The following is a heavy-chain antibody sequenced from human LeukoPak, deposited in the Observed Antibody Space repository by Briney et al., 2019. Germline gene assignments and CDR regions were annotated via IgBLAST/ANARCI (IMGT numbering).Heavy chain of an antibody. CDR1: GGSISSNSYY. Sequence: PSETLSLTCAVSGGSISSNSYYWGWIRQPPGKGLEWIGSIYYSGSTYYNPSLKSRVTISVDTSKNQFSLKLSSVTAADTAVYYCARSWWELLTFDYWGQGTLVTVSS. V-gene: IGHV4-39*07. CDR3: ARSWWELLTFDY. D-gene: IGHD1-26*01. CDR2: IYYSGST. J-gene: IGHJ4*02.